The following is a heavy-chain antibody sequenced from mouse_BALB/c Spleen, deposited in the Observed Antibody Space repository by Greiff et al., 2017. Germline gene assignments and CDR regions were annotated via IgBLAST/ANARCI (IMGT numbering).Heavy chain of an antibody. J-gene: IGHJ3*01. CDR2: IHYSGST. CDR1: GYTFTSGYS. CDR3: ARSRVRPEFAY. D-gene: IGHD2-14*01. V-gene: IGHV3-1*02. Sequence: EVKLEESGPELVRPSQSLSLTCTATGYTFTSGYSWHWIRQFPGNKLEWMGYIHYSGSTNYNPSFKSRISITRDTSKNQFFLQMNSVTTEDTATYYCARSRVRPEFAYWGQGTLVTVSA.